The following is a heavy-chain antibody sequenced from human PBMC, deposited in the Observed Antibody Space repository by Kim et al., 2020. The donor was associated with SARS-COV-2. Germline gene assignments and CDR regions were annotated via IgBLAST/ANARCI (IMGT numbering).Heavy chain of an antibody. CDR2: IIPIFGTA. J-gene: IGHJ3*02. V-gene: IGHV1-69*13. CDR1: GGTFSSYA. CDR3: ARFTAAAGIWAFDI. D-gene: IGHD6-13*01. Sequence: SVKVSCKASGGTFSSYAISWVRQAPGQGLEWMGGIIPIFGTANYAQKFQGRVTITADESTSTAYMELSSLRSEDTAVYYCARFTAAAGIWAFDIWGQGTMVTVSS.